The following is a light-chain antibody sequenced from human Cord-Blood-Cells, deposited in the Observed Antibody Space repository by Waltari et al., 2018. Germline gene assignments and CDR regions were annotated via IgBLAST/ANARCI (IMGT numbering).Light chain of an antibody. V-gene: IGLV1-40*01. CDR3: QSYDSSLSGV. J-gene: IGLJ3*02. CDR2: GNS. CDR1: SSNIGAGYD. Sequence: QSVLTQPPSVSVAPGQRVTISCTGSSSNIGAGYDVHWYQQLPGTAPKLLIYGNSSRPSGVPDRFSGSKSGTSASLAITGLQAEDEADYYCQSYDSSLSGVFGGGTKLTVL.